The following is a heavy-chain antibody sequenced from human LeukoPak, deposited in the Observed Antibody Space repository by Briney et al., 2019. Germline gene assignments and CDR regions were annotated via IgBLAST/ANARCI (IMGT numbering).Heavy chain of an antibody. CDR1: GGSISSSPYY. D-gene: IGHD3-16*01. V-gene: IGHV4-39*02. CDR3: ASAPRQASIGGLDY. CDR2: ISNTGVT. Sequence: SETLSLTCTVSGGSISSSPYYWGWIRQPPGKGLEWIGAISNTGVTYYNPSLRSRVTIFADTSKNHFSLNLRSVTAADAALYYCASAPRQASIGGLDYWGQGTLVTVSS. J-gene: IGHJ4*02.